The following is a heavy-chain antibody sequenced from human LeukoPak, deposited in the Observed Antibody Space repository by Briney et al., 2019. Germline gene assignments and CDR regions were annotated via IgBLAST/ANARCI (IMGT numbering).Heavy chain of an antibody. CDR1: GFTVSSNS. D-gene: IGHD3-10*01. CDR3: ARDGFGESPHI. CDR2: IYSDKT. V-gene: IGHV3-53*01. Sequence: LTGGSLRLSWTVSGFTVSSNSMSWVRQAPGKGLEWVSFIYSDKTHYSDSVKGRFTISRDNSKNTLYLQMNSLRAEDTAVYYCARDGFGESPHIWGQGTLVTVSS. J-gene: IGHJ4*02.